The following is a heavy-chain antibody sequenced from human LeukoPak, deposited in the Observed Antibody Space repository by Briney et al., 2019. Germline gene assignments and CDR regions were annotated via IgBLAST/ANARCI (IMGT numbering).Heavy chain of an antibody. Sequence: PSETLSLTCSVSGGSMNNYYWTWIRQSPGKGLEWIGYIYYSGSTNYNPSPKSRVTISVDTSKNQFSLKLSSVTAADTAVYYCARVPPVETATTYFDYWGQGTLVTVSS. J-gene: IGHJ4*02. CDR2: IYYSGST. CDR3: ARVPPVETATTYFDY. CDR1: GGSMNNYY. D-gene: IGHD5-24*01. V-gene: IGHV4-59*01.